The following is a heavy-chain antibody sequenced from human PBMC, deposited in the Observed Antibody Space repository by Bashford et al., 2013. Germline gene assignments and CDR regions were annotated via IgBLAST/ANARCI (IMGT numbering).Heavy chain of an antibody. Sequence: WVRQAPGQGLEWMGGIIPIFGTANYAQKFQGRVTITADESTSTAYMELSSLRSEDTAVYYCARGLPFPPYSSARKYQYYPMDVWGRRGPRSPSPQ. J-gene: IGHJ6*01. D-gene: IGHD6-19*01. CDR3: ARGLPFPPYSSARKYQYYPMDV. CDR2: IIPIFGTA. V-gene: IGHV1-69*01.